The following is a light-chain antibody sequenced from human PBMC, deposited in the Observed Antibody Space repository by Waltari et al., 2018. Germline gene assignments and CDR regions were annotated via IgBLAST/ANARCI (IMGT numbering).Light chain of an antibody. CDR2: KDN. V-gene: IGLV3-25*03. CDR1: TLQRKD. Sequence: SYKLTHAPSVSVSPGQTARNTCSGETLQRKDAYCYQQKPGEAPVMVIFKDNERPSGIPERFSGSSSGTTVTLTISGVQAEDEADYFCQSADRNGVVFGGGTKLTVL. J-gene: IGLJ3*02. CDR3: QSADRNGVV.